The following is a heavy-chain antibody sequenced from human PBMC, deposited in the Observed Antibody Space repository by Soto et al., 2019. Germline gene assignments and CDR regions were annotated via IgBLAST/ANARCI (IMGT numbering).Heavy chain of an antibody. V-gene: IGHV4-4*02. CDR1: GEPITSSYL. Sequence: SETLSLTCTVSGEPITSSYLWSWVRQSPGRGLEWIGKISHTGTTYYNPSLESRITMSVEKSRNQFSLKLTSVTAADTAVFYCARHIPITNFLGFDFWGRGSLVTVSS. D-gene: IGHD3-9*01. CDR3: ARHIPITNFLGFDF. CDR2: ISHTGTT. J-gene: IGHJ4*01.